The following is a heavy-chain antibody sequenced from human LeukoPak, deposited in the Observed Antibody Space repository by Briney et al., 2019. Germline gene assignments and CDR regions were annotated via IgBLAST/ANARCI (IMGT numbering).Heavy chain of an antibody. Sequence: GGSLRLSCAASGFTFSSYSMNWVRQAPGKGLEWVSSISSTSSYIYYADSVKGRFTISRDNSKNTLYLQMNSLRAEDTAVYFCAKGAWEQQLVTCFDYWGQGTLVTVSS. D-gene: IGHD6-13*01. V-gene: IGHV3-21*04. CDR1: GFTFSSYS. CDR3: AKGAWEQQLVTCFDY. J-gene: IGHJ4*02. CDR2: ISSTSSYI.